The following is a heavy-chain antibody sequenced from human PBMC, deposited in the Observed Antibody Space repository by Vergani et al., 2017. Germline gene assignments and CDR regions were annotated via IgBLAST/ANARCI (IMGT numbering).Heavy chain of an antibody. V-gene: IGHV3-23*01. CDR1: GFTFSSHA. Sequence: EVQLLQSEGAVVQPGGSLRLSCVASGFTFSSHAMSWVRQGHGQGLEWVSSIKNTGDSTHYADSVKGRFTISRDNAKNSVYLQMNSLRAEDTAVFYCARHGGSGWSLDYWGQGTLVTVSS. CDR3: ARHGGSGWSLDY. D-gene: IGHD6-19*01. J-gene: IGHJ4*02. CDR2: IKNTGDST.